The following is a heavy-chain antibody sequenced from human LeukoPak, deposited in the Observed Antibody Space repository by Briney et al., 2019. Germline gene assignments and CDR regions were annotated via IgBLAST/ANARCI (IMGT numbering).Heavy chain of an antibody. D-gene: IGHD6-13*01. J-gene: IGHJ4*02. CDR1: GFPFSIYG. CDR2: ISYDGSKE. CDR3: AKEQASAAVYPAFDY. V-gene: IGHV3-30*18. Sequence: PGGSLRLSCAASGFPFSIYGMHWVHQAPGKVEEWVATISYDGSKEYSADSVKGRITISRDSSKKTLYLQMNSLSAEDTAVYYCAKEQASAAVYPAFDYWGQGILVTVSS.